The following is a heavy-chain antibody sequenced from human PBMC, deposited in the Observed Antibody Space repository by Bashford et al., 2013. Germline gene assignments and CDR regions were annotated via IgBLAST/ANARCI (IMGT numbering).Heavy chain of an antibody. CDR3: ASSSRAAHW. J-gene: IGHJ4*02. V-gene: IGHV4-59*08. D-gene: IGHD6-6*01. CDR2: IFHTGST. CDR1: GGSISTYY. Sequence: SETLSLTCSVSGGSISTYYWSWIRQPPREGTGSGLGYIFHTGSTNYNPSLRSRVTISIDTSKNQFSLKLSSVTAADTAVYYCASSSRAAHWWGQGTLVTVSS.